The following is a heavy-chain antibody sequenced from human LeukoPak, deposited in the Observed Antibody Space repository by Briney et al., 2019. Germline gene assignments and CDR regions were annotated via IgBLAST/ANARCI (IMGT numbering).Heavy chain of an antibody. CDR1: GGSISSSSYY. J-gene: IGHJ4*02. D-gene: IGHD6-13*01. Sequence: PSGTLSLTCTVSGGSISSSSYYWGWIRQPPGKGLEWIGSIYYSGSTYYNPSLKSRVTISVDTSKNQFSLKLSSVTAADTAVYYCASSSSWSRWGQGTLVTVSS. CDR3: ASSSSWSR. CDR2: IYYSGST. V-gene: IGHV4-39*01.